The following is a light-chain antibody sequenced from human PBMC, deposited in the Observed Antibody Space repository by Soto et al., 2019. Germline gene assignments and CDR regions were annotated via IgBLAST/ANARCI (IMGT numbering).Light chain of an antibody. J-gene: IGKJ1*01. CDR2: GAS. Sequence: EIVMTQSPATLSVSPGERATLSCRASQSVRSSIAWHQHKPGQAPRLLIYGASTRATGIPARFSGSGSGTEFTLTISSLESEDFAIYYCQQYNNWLSWTFGQGTKVDI. CDR1: QSVRSS. CDR3: QQYNNWLSWT. V-gene: IGKV3-15*01.